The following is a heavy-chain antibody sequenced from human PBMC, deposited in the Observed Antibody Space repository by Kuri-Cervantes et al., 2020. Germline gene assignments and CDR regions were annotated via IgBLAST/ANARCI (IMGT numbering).Heavy chain of an antibody. V-gene: IGHV3-69-1*01. Sequence: GGSLRLSCAASKFTVSDYNMNWVRQAPRRGLEWVSLLGSSRTIYCADSVKGRFTISRDNSKNTLYLQMNSLRAEDTAVYYCAKSPRVYYGDYPPDYWGQGTLVTVSS. CDR2: LGSSRTI. D-gene: IGHD4-17*01. CDR3: AKSPRVYYGDYPPDY. CDR1: KFTVSDYN. J-gene: IGHJ4*02.